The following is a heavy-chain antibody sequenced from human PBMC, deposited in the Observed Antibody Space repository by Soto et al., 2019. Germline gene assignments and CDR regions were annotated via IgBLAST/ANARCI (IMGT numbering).Heavy chain of an antibody. Sequence: PSETLSLTCSVSGASLTRGVYYWSWLRQPPGRQLEWIGSIYYRGTTNYTPSLTGRVTISEDTSRNQFSLRLSSVTAADTAIYYCTKGPNWNYYYYGVDVWGQGTAVTVSS. CDR1: GASLTRGVYY. V-gene: IGHV4-61*08. D-gene: IGHD1-20*01. CDR3: TKGPNWNYYYYGVDV. CDR2: IYYRGTT. J-gene: IGHJ6*02.